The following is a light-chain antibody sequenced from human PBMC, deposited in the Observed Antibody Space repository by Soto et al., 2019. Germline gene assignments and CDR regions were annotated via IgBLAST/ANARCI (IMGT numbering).Light chain of an antibody. Sequence: EIVLTQSPGTLSLSPGERATLSCRASQSLSGNYLAWYQQKPGQAPRLLIYGASSRATGIPGRFSGSGSGTDFTLTISSLQAEDVAVYYCQHYFAFPTWTFGQGTKVDIK. CDR2: GAS. V-gene: IGKV3-20*01. CDR1: QSLSGNY. J-gene: IGKJ1*01. CDR3: QHYFAFPTWT.